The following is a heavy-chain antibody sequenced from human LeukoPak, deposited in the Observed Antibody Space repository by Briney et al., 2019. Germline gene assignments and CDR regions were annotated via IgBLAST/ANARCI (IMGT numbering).Heavy chain of an antibody. Sequence: PSETLSLTCTASGGSMSGYYWSWLRRPPGKGLEGLGYIYYTGSTNYNPSRKSRVTISVDTSKNQFSLKLSSVTAADTAVYYCARHVGVRYSNSHGFDIWGQGTMVTVSS. V-gene: IGHV4-59*08. CDR2: IYYTGST. J-gene: IGHJ3*02. CDR1: GGSMSGYY. D-gene: IGHD4-11*01. CDR3: ARHVGVRYSNSHGFDI.